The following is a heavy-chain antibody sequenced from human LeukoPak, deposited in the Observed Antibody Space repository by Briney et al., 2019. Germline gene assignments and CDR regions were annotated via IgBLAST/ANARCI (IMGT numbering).Heavy chain of an antibody. CDR2: IFGSGGST. CDR1: EFTFNNFA. CDR3: AKDRGVVAVHIDY. V-gene: IGHV3-23*01. J-gene: IGHJ4*02. D-gene: IGHD2-15*01. Sequence: GGSLRLSCAASEFTFNNFAMGWVRQAPGKGLEWVSTIFGSGGSTYYADSVKGRFTISRDNSKNTLYLQMNSLRAEDTAVYYCAKDRGVVAVHIDYWGQGTLVTVSS.